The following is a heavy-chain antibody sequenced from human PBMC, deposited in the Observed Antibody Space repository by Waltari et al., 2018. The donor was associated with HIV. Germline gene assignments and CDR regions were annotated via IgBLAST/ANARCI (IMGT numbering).Heavy chain of an antibody. V-gene: IGHV3-7*01. J-gene: IGHJ4*02. Sequence: EVLLVESGGTLVDPGGSLSVCCAASGFGFTTYWMRWVRQGPGKTSEWVARRKQEGSEEYFVDSGKGRCTSSRDNAKKSMYLQMNSLRAEDTAVYYCARDRRSQLDYWGQGTLVTVSS. CDR1: GFGFTTYW. CDR2: RKQEGSEE. CDR3: ARDRRSQLDY.